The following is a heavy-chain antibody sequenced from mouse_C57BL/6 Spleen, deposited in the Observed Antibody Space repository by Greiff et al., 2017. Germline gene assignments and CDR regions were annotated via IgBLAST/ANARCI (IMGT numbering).Heavy chain of an antibody. J-gene: IGHJ4*01. D-gene: IGHD1-1*01. CDR1: GYTFTSYG. Sequence: QVQLKESGAELARPGASVKLSCKASGYTFTSYGISWVKQRTGQGLEWIGEIYPRSGNTYYNEKFKGKATLTADKSSSTAYMELRSLTSEDSAVYFCAREYYGSSSAMDYWGQGTSVTVSS. CDR2: IYPRSGNT. V-gene: IGHV1-81*01. CDR3: AREYYGSSSAMDY.